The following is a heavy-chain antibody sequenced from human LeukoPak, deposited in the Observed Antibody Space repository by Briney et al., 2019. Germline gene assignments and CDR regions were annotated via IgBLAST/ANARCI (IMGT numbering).Heavy chain of an antibody. V-gene: IGHV3-23*01. J-gene: IGHJ4*02. CDR1: GFTFSSYA. CDR3: ARPYYDSSAPPYDY. CDR2: MSTNGVAT. Sequence: GGSLRLSCAASGFTFSSYAMSWVRQAPGKGLEWVSTMSTNGVATYYADSVKGRFTISRDNSKNTLYLQMNSLRADDTAVYYCARPYYDSSAPPYDYWGQGTLVTVSS. D-gene: IGHD3-22*01.